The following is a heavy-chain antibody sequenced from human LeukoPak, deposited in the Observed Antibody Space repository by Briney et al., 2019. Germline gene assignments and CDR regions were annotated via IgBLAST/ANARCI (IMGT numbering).Heavy chain of an antibody. CDR3: AKGLAWYIDY. CDR1: GFTVSSNY. Sequence: PGGSLRLSCAASGFTVSSNYMSWVRQAPGKGLEWVSIIYSGGTTYYSDSVKGRFTISRDNSKNTLYLQINSLRVEDTAVYYCAKGLAWYIDYWGQGTLVTVSS. J-gene: IGHJ4*02. CDR2: IYSGGTT. D-gene: IGHD3/OR15-3a*01. V-gene: IGHV3-53*05.